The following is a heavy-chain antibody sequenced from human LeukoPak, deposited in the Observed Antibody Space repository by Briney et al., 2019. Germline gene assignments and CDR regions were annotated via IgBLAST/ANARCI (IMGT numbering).Heavy chain of an antibody. CDR3: AKAKIAADGTGKTHYYYMDV. D-gene: IGHD6-13*01. CDR1: GFTFSSYS. J-gene: IGHJ6*03. Sequence: GGSLRLSCAASGFTFSSYSMNWVRQAPGKGLEWVSSISSSSTYIFYADSVKGRFTISRDNAKNSLYLQMTSLRAEDTAVYYCAKAKIAADGTGKTHYYYMDVWGKGITVTVSS. CDR2: ISSSSTYI. V-gene: IGHV3-21*01.